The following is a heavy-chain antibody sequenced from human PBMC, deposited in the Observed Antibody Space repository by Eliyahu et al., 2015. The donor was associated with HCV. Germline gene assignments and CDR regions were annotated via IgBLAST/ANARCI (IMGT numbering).Heavy chain of an antibody. V-gene: IGHV3-15*01. J-gene: IGHJ4*02. CDR2: IKSKTDGGTT. D-gene: IGHD3-3*01. CDR3: TTDPVKIYDFWSGYYLSRGSKLLDY. Sequence: GLEWVGRIKSKTDGGTTDYAAPVKGRFTISRDDSKKTLYLQMNSLKTEDTAVYYCTTDPVKIYDFWSGYYLSRGSKLLDYWGQGTLVTVSS.